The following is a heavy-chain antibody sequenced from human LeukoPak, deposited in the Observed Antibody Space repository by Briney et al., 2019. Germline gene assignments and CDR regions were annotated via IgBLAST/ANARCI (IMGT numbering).Heavy chain of an antibody. J-gene: IGHJ1*01. D-gene: IGHD6-19*01. CDR3: ARVEQWLVPPAEYFQH. V-gene: IGHV4-59*01. Sequence: SETLSLTCTVSGGSISSYYWSWIRQPPGKGLEWIGDIYYSGSTNYNPSLKSRVTISVDTSKNQFSLKLSSVTAADTAVYYCARVEQWLVPPAEYFQHWGQGTLVTVSS. CDR1: GGSISSYY. CDR2: IYYSGST.